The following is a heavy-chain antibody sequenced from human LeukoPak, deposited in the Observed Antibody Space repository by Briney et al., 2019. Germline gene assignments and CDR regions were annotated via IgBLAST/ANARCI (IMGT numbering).Heavy chain of an antibody. D-gene: IGHD5-18*01. Sequence: GGSLRLSCAASGFTFGDYAMSWFRQAPGKGLEWVAFIRSKAYIATTKYAASVKGRFTISRDDSKSIAYLQMDSLKTEDTAVYYCTRGPGYTYGSQYYFDYWGQGTLVTVSS. CDR3: TRGPGYTYGSQYYFDY. CDR2: IRSKAYIATT. CDR1: GFTFGDYA. V-gene: IGHV3-49*03. J-gene: IGHJ4*02.